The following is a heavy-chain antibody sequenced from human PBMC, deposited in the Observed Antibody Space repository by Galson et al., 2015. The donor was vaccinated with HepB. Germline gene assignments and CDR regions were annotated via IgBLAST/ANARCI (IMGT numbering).Heavy chain of an antibody. CDR3: AKCLGSGASCYKATIDY. CDR1: GFTFSSYA. D-gene: IGHD2-2*02. CDR2: IAYDGINR. Sequence: SLRLSCVASGFTFSSYAIHWVRLAPGKGLEWVAVIAYDGINRHYADSVKGRFTISRDSSKNTVVLDMNSLRADDTAFYHCAKCLGSGASCYKATIDYWGQGTLVTVSS. J-gene: IGHJ4*02. V-gene: IGHV3-30*04.